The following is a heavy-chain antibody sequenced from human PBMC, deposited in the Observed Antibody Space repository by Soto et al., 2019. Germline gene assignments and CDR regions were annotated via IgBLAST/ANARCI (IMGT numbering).Heavy chain of an antibody. CDR1: GFTFINYA. CDR3: ARVNPALLENWFDP. Sequence: QVQLVQSGAEVKKPGASVKVSCKASGFTFINYAFHWVRQAPGQRLEWLGWLNAGNGNTKYSRKFQGRVTITRDASASTAYMELSSLTSEDTALYYCARVNPALLENWFDPWGQGTLVTVSA. J-gene: IGHJ5*02. CDR2: LNAGNGNT. D-gene: IGHD2-2*01. V-gene: IGHV1-3*01.